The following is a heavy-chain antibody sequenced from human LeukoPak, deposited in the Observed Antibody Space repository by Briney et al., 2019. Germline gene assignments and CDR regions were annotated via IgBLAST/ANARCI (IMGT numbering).Heavy chain of an antibody. CDR1: GFTFRSYG. V-gene: IGHV3-48*01. Sequence: GGSLRLSCVASGFTFRSYGIHWVRQAPGKGLEWVSYISSSSSTIYYADSVKGRFTISRDNAKNSLYLQMNSLRAEDTAVYYCVRDHHRRLYDSQARDTFDIWGQGTMVTVSS. CDR2: ISSSSSTI. J-gene: IGHJ3*02. D-gene: IGHD3-22*01. CDR3: VRDHHRRLYDSQARDTFDI.